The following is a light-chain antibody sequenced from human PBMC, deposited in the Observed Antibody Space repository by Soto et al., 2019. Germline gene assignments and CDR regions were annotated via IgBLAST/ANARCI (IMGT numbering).Light chain of an antibody. J-gene: IGKJ4*01. Sequence: DIQMTQSPSTLSASVGDRVTITCRARQTISIWLAWYQQKPGKAPKLLIYAASSLQSGVPSRFSGSGSGTDFTLTISSLQPEDSATYYCQQSYNTPLTFGGGTKVDIK. CDR1: QTISIW. CDR3: QQSYNTPLT. V-gene: IGKV1-39*01. CDR2: AAS.